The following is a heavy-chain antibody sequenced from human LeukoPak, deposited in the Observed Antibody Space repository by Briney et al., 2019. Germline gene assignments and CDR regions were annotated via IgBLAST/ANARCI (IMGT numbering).Heavy chain of an antibody. CDR2: IIPILGIA. V-gene: IGHV1-69*04. CDR1: GGIFSSYA. J-gene: IGHJ4*02. D-gene: IGHD5-24*01. CDR3: ARGGRDYYFDD. Sequence: SVKVSCKASGGIFSSYAISWVRQAPGQGLEWMGRIIPILGIANYAQKFQGRVTIIADKSTSTAYMELSSLRSEDTAVYYRARGGRDYYFDDWGQGTLVTVSS.